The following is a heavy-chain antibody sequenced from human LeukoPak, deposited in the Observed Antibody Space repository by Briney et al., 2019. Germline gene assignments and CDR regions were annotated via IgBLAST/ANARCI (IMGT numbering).Heavy chain of an antibody. V-gene: IGHV4-34*01. D-gene: IGHD3-9*01. CDR3: ARRSDYDIMTGYSDSRFDP. CDR2: INHSGST. Sequence: SETLSLTCAVYGETFSGYYWSWIRQPPGKGLEWIGEINHSGSTNNNPTLKSRVTISVDTSKNQFSLKLSSVTAADTAVYYCARRSDYDIMTGYSDSRFDPWGQGTLVTVSS. CDR1: GETFSGYY. J-gene: IGHJ5*02.